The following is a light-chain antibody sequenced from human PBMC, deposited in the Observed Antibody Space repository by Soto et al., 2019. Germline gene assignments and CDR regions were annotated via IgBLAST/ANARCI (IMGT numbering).Light chain of an antibody. V-gene: IGKV4-1*01. J-gene: IGKJ4*01. CDR1: QSILYNSNNKTH. CDR2: LAS. Sequence: VLTQSPDSLAVSLGERATINCKSSQSILYNSNNKTHLACYQQRPGQSPKLLISLASNRESGVPDRFRVSGSVAAFTLTITSLQTEDVALSYCQQYCTTPVSFGGGTKVYI. CDR3: QQYCTTPVS.